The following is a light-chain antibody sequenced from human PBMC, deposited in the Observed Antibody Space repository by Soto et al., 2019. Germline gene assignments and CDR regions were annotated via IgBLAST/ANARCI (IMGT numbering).Light chain of an antibody. Sequence: QSVLTQPISASGTPGQRVTISCSGGSSNIGSNYVYWYQQLPGTAPKLLIYRDNQRPSGVPERLFGSKSGTSASLAITGLRSDDEADYYCAAWDDSLNVWVFGGGTKLTVL. V-gene: IGLV1-47*01. CDR3: AAWDDSLNVWV. CDR2: RDN. CDR1: SSNIGSNY. J-gene: IGLJ3*02.